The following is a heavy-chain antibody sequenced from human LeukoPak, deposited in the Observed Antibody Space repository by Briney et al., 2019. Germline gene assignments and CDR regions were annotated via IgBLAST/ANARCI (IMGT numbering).Heavy chain of an antibody. CDR3: VVVVEPPDSDGFDV. V-gene: IGHV3-74*01. CDR2: INADGSTA. Sequence: GGSLRLSCAASGFTFGNSWVLWVRHAPGKGLVWVSLINADGSTATYADSVKGRFTISRDNARNTLSLQMNSLTIEDTAVYYCVVVVEPPDSDGFDVWGQGTMITVSS. J-gene: IGHJ3*01. D-gene: IGHD1-14*01. CDR1: GFTFGNSW.